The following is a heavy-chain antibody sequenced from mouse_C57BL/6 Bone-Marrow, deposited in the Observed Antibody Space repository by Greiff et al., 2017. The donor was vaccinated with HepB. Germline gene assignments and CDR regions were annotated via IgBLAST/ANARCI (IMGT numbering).Heavy chain of an antibody. CDR2: ISSGGSYT. CDR1: GFTFSSYG. Sequence: EVKVVESGGDLVKPGGSLKLSCAASGFTFSSYGMSWVRQTPDKRLEWVATISSGGSYTYYPDSVKGRFTISRDNAKNTLYLQMSSLKSEDTAMYYCASYSNYDYWGQGTTLTVSS. D-gene: IGHD2-5*01. J-gene: IGHJ2*01. CDR3: ASYSNYDY. V-gene: IGHV5-6*01.